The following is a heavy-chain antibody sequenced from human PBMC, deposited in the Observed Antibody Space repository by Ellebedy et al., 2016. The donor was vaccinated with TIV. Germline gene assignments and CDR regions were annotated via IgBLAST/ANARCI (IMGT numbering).Heavy chain of an antibody. CDR2: INHSGST. Sequence: SETLSLXCAVYGGSFSGYYWSWIRQPPGTGLEWIGEINHSGSTNYNPSLQSRVTISVDTSKNKFSLKLSSVTAADTAVYYCARGNIVVVPAAALAGAFDIWGQGTMVTVSS. D-gene: IGHD2-2*01. CDR1: GGSFSGYY. V-gene: IGHV4-34*01. CDR3: ARGNIVVVPAAALAGAFDI. J-gene: IGHJ3*02.